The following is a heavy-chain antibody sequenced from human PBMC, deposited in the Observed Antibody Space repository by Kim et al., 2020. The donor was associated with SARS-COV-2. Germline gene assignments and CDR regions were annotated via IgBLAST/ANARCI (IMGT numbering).Heavy chain of an antibody. CDR1: GFTFSSYG. J-gene: IGHJ4*02. Sequence: GGSLRLSCAASGFTFSSYGMHWVRQAPGKGLEWVAVISYDGSNKYYADSVKGRFTISRDNSKNTLYLQMNSLRAEDTAVYYCAKDSRRAMVRRYYFDYWGQGTLVTVSS. CDR2: ISYDGSNK. D-gene: IGHD5-18*01. CDR3: AKDSRRAMVRRYYFDY. V-gene: IGHV3-30*18.